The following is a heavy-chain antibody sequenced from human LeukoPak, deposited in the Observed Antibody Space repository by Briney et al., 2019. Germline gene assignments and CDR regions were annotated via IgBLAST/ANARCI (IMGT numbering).Heavy chain of an antibody. CDR3: AKKYYYDGSGYYSKSHFDY. CDR2: ISGSGGST. Sequence: GGSLRLSCAASGFTFSSYAMSWVRQAPGKGLEWVSAISGSGGSTYYADSVKGRFTISRDNSKNTLYLQMNSLRAEDTAVYYCAKKYYYDGSGYYSKSHFDYWGQGTLVTVSS. J-gene: IGHJ4*02. V-gene: IGHV3-23*01. CDR1: GFTFSSYA. D-gene: IGHD3-22*01.